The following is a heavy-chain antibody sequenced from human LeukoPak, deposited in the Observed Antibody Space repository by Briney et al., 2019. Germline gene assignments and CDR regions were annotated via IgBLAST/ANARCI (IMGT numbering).Heavy chain of an antibody. CDR1: GGSISSYY. CDR2: IYTSGST. CDR3: ARVDIIPVPAAILCSDAFDI. Sequence: SETLSLTCTVSGGSISSYYWSWIRQPPGKGLEWIGRIYTSGSTNHNPSLKSRVSISVDTSKNQFSLKLGSVTATDTAVYYCARVDIIPVPAAILCSDAFDIWGQGTMVTVSS. V-gene: IGHV4-4*09. J-gene: IGHJ3*02. D-gene: IGHD2-2*03.